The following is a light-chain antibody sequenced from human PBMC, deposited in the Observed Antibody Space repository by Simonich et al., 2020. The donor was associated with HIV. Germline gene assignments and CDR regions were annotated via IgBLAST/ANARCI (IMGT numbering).Light chain of an antibody. J-gene: IGKJ2*01. V-gene: IGKV2-29*02. CDR2: ELS. Sequence: EILMTQTALSLSVTPGQPASISFKSSQSFLHSDVRTYLYWYLQKPGQSPQLLIYELSSRFSGVPDRFSGSGSRTDFTLHISRVEAEDVGVYYCMQGIHFPYTFGQGTKVEIK. CDR3: MQGIHFPYT. CDR1: QSFLHSDVRTY.